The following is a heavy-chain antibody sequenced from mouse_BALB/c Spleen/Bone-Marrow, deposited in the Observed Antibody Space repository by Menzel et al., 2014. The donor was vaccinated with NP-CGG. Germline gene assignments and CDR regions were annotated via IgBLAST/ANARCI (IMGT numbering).Heavy chain of an antibody. CDR1: GFSLTGYG. CDR2: IWSGGTT. D-gene: IGHD2-12*01. CDR3: ARNPIRRNAMDY. J-gene: IGHJ4*01. Sequence: VMLVESGPGLVQPSQSLSITCTVSGFSLTGYGVHWVRRSPGKGLEWLGVIWSGGTTDYNAPFISRLSISKDNSKSQVFFKMNSLQANDTAIYYCARNPIRRNAMDYWGQGTSVTVSS. V-gene: IGHV2-2*02.